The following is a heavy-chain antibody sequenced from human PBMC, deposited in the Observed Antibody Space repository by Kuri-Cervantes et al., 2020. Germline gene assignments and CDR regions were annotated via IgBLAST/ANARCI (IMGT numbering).Heavy chain of an antibody. V-gene: IGHV5-51*01. D-gene: IGHD3-10*01. CDR3: ARRSYGSGSYYTHYAFDI. CDR1: GYSFTSYW. CDR2: IYPGDSDT. Sequence: GESLKIYCKGSGYSFTSYWIGWVRQMPGKGLEWMGIIYPGDSDTRYSPSFQGQVTISADKSISTAYLQWSSLKASDTAMYYCARRSYGSGSYYTHYAFDIWGQGTMVTVSS. J-gene: IGHJ3*02.